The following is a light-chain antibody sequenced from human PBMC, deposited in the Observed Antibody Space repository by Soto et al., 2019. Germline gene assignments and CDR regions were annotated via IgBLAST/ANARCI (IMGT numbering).Light chain of an antibody. CDR1: QSLVSSDGNTF. CDR2: KVS. Sequence: DVVMTQSPLSLPVTLGQPASISCRSSQSLVSSDGNTFLNWFQQRPGQSPRRLIYKVSNRDSGVPYRFSGSGSGTDFTLKISGVEAEDVAIYYCMQSTQWPYTFGQGTKLEI. V-gene: IGKV2-30*01. CDR3: MQSTQWPYT. J-gene: IGKJ2*01.